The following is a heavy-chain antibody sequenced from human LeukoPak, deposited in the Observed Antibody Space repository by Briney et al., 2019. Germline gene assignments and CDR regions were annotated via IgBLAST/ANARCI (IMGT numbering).Heavy chain of an antibody. CDR2: ISYDGSNK. J-gene: IGHJ4*02. V-gene: IGHV3-30*03. Sequence: GGSLRLSCAASGFTFSSYGMHWVRQAPGKGLEWVAVISYDGSNKYYADSVKGRFTISRDNSKNTLYLQMNSLRAEDTAVYYCALLNSGYRGVDYWGQGTLVTVSS. CDR1: GFTFSSYG. D-gene: IGHD3-22*01. CDR3: ALLNSGYRGVDY.